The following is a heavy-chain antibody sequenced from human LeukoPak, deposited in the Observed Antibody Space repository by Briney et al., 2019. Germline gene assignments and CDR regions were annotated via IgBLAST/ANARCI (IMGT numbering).Heavy chain of an antibody. CDR3: ARAISSMWFGELNWFDP. CDR1: GFTFSSYW. Sequence: PGGSLRLSCAASGFTFSSYWMSWVRQAPGKGLEWVANIKQDGSEKYYVDSVKGRFTISRDNAKNSLYLQMNSLRAEDTAVYYCARAISSMWFGELNWFDPWGQGTLVTVSS. CDR2: IKQDGSEK. D-gene: IGHD3-10*01. J-gene: IGHJ5*02. V-gene: IGHV3-7*01.